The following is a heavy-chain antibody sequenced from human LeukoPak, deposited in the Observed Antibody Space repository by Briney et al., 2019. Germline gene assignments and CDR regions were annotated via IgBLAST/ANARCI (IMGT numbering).Heavy chain of an antibody. J-gene: IGHJ6*02. V-gene: IGHV3-30*03. Sequence: GGSLRLSCAASGFTFSSYGIHWVRQAPGKGLEWVAVISYDGSNKYYADSVKGRFTIPRDNSKNTLYLQMNSLRAEDTAVYYCARGGGLDVWGQGATVTVSS. CDR3: ARGGGLDV. D-gene: IGHD3-16*01. CDR2: ISYDGSNK. CDR1: GFTFSSYG.